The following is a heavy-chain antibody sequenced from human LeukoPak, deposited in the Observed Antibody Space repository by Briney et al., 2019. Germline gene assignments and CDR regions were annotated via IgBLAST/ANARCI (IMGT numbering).Heavy chain of an antibody. Sequence: ASVKVSCKASGYTFTSYGISWVRQAPGQGLEWMGWISAYNGNTNYAQKLQGRVTMTTDTSTSTAYMELRSLRSDDTAVYYCAREAPYSSSWTYYFDYWGQGTLVTVSS. CDR1: GYTFTSYG. D-gene: IGHD6-13*01. J-gene: IGHJ4*02. V-gene: IGHV1-18*01. CDR2: ISAYNGNT. CDR3: AREAPYSSSWTYYFDY.